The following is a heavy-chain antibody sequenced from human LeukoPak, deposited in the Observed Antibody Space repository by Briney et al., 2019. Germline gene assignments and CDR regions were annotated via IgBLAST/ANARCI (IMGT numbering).Heavy chain of an antibody. CDR2: ISYDGSNK. D-gene: IGHD6-19*01. CDR1: GFTFSSYA. J-gene: IGHJ4*02. CDR3: AKGLYSSGWYWGA. V-gene: IGHV3-30-3*01. Sequence: GGSLRLSCAASGFTFSSYAMHWVRQAPGKGLEWVAVISYDGSNKYYADSVKGRFTISRDNSKNTMYLQMNSLRAEDTAVYYCAKGLYSSGWYWGAWGQGTLVTVSS.